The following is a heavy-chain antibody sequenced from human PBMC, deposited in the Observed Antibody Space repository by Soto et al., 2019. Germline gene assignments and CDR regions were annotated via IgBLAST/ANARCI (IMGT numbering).Heavy chain of an antibody. Sequence: PSETLSLTCTVSGGSISSSSYYWGWIRQPPGKGLEWIGSIYYSGSTYYNPSLKSRVTISVDTSKNQFSLKLSSVTAADTAVYYCARHAVEGYCSSTSCYFDYWGQGTLVTVSS. V-gene: IGHV4-39*01. CDR3: ARHAVEGYCSSTSCYFDY. CDR1: GGSISSSSYY. J-gene: IGHJ4*02. D-gene: IGHD2-2*01. CDR2: IYYSGST.